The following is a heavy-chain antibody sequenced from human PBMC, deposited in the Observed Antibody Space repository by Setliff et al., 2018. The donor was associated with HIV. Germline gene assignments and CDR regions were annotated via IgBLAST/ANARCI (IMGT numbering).Heavy chain of an antibody. CDR1: GGSISSYY. CDR3: ARIFGDQGYYYHMDV. CDR2: IYYSGST. D-gene: IGHD3-3*01. J-gene: IGHJ6*03. V-gene: IGHV4-59*01. Sequence: PSETLSLTCTVSGGSISSYYWSWIRQPPGKGLEWIGYIYYSGSTNYIPSLKSRVTISVDTSKNQFSLKLSSVIAADTAVYYCARIFGDQGYYYHMDVWGKGTTVTVSS.